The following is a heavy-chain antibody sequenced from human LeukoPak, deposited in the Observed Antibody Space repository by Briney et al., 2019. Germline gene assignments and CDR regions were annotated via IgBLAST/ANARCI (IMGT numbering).Heavy chain of an antibody. CDR3: TADVPNDDGDYVPIDY. CDR2: IKSKRDGGTT. D-gene: IGHD4-17*01. Sequence: GSLRLSCAASRFTFSDYSMNWVRQAPGKGLEWVGRIKSKRDGGTTDYAAPGKGRFTISRDDSENTLYLQMNSLKTEDTAVYYCTADVPNDDGDYVPIDYWGQGTLVTVSS. V-gene: IGHV3-15*01. CDR1: RFTFSDYS. J-gene: IGHJ4*02.